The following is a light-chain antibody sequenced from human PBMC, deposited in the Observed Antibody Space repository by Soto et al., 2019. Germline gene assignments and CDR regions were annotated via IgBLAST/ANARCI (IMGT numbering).Light chain of an antibody. CDR2: EDN. V-gene: IGLV1-51*02. J-gene: IGLJ1*01. Sequence: QSVLTQPPSVSAAPGQKVTISCSGSSSNIENIYVSWYQQLPGTAPKLLIYEDNKRPSGIPDRFSGSKSGTSATLGITGLQTGDEADYYCGTWDSSLTAYVFGSGTKLTVL. CDR1: SSNIENIY. CDR3: GTWDSSLTAYV.